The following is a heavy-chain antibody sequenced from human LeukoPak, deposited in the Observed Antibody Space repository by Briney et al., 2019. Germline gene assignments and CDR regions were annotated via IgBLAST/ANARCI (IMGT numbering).Heavy chain of an antibody. J-gene: IGHJ4*02. V-gene: IGHV1-69*13. Sequence: GASVTVSFKASGGTFSIYAISWVRQAPGQGLEWMGGIIPIFGTANYAQKFQGRVTITADESTSTAYMELSSLRSEDTAVYYCASVLHSGSYNVGGYFDYWGQGTLVTVSS. CDR3: ASVLHSGSYNVGGYFDY. CDR2: IIPIFGTA. D-gene: IGHD1-26*01. CDR1: GGTFSIYA.